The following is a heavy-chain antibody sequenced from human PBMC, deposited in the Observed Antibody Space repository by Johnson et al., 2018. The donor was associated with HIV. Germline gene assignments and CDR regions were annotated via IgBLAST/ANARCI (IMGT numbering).Heavy chain of an antibody. CDR2: IRAKAYGGTT. V-gene: IGHV3-49*04. D-gene: IGHD1-14*01. CDR3: TTEIGFSSLPPPVGHAFDI. J-gene: IGHJ3*02. CDR1: GFTFGDYA. Sequence: VQLVESGGGLVQPGRSLRLSCTASGFTFGDYAMNWVRQAPGKGLEWVGFIRAKAYGGTTEYAASVKGRFTISRDDSTNIAYLQMNSLKTEDTAVYYCTTEIGFSSLPPPVGHAFDIWGQGTMVTVSS.